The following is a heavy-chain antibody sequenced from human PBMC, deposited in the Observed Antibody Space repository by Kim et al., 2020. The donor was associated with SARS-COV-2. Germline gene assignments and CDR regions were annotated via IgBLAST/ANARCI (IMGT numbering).Heavy chain of an antibody. V-gene: IGHV4-39*07. J-gene: IGHJ4*02. CDR1: GGSISSSSYY. Sequence: SETLSLTCTVSGGSISSSSYYWGWIRQPPGKGLEWIGSIYYSGSTYYNPSLKSRVTISVDTSKNQFSLKLSSVTAADTAVYYCARDYGDYHPGFTIHYFDYWGQGTLVTVSS. D-gene: IGHD4-17*01. CDR3: ARDYGDYHPGFTIHYFDY. CDR2: IYYSGST.